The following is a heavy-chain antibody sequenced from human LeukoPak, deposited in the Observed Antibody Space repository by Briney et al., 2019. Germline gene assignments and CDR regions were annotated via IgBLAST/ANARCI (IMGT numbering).Heavy chain of an antibody. Sequence: KAGGSLRLSCAASGFTFSNYGMNWVRQAPGKGLEWVSSISSSSSFIYYADSVKGRFTISRDNAKNSVYLQMNSLRAEDTAVYYCARDSPLSFDIWGQGTMVTVPS. CDR2: ISSSSSFI. CDR3: ARDSPLSFDI. CDR1: GFTFSNYG. J-gene: IGHJ3*02. V-gene: IGHV3-21*01.